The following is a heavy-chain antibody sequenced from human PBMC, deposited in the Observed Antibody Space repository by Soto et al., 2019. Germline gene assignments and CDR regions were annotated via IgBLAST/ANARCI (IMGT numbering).Heavy chain of an antibody. D-gene: IGHD3-22*01. CDR1: GYSFAGYW. J-gene: IGHJ4*02. Sequence: GESLKISCKGSGYSFAGYWITWVRQKPGKGLEWMGRIDPSDSQTYYSPSFRGHVAISATKSITTVFLQWSSLRASDTAMYYCARQIYDSDTGPNFQYYFDSWGQGTPVTVSS. CDR2: IDPSDSQT. V-gene: IGHV5-10-1*01. CDR3: ARQIYDSDTGPNFQYYFDS.